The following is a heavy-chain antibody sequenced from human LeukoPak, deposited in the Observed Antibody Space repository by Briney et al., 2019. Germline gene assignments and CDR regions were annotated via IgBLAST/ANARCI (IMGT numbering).Heavy chain of an antibody. Sequence: SVKVSCKASGGTFSSYAISWVRQAPGQGLEWMGGIIPIFGTANYAQKFQGRVTITADGSTSTAYMELSSLRSEDTAVYNCAREGGYSGYDPDYWGQGTLVTVSS. V-gene: IGHV1-69*01. CDR1: GGTFSSYA. D-gene: IGHD5-12*01. CDR2: IIPIFGTA. J-gene: IGHJ4*02. CDR3: AREGGYSGYDPDY.